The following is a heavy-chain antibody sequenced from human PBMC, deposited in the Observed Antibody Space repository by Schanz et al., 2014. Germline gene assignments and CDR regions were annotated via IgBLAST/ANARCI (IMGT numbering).Heavy chain of an antibody. D-gene: IGHD2-2*01. J-gene: IGHJ4*02. CDR1: GYTFTSYD. V-gene: IGHV1-8*02. CDR2: MNPNSGNT. Sequence: QVQLVQSGAEVNKPGASVRLSCEASGYTFTSYDINWVRQAPGQGLEWMGWMNPNSGNTGYAQKFQGRVTMTRHTSISTAYMELSSLRSEDTAVYYCAHGGFVDSTSFDSWGQGTLVTVS. CDR3: AHGGFVDSTSFDS.